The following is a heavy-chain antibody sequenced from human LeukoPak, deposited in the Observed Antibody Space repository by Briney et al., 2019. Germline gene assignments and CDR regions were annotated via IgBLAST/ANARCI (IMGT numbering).Heavy chain of an antibody. CDR1: GYTFTYYY. CDR2: INPNSGAT. CDR3: ARGTVTCLAEYFQH. Sequence: GASVKLSCKSSGYTFTYYYMHWVRQAPGQGLEWMGWINPNSGATNYAQKFQGRVTLTRDTSISTAYMELSRLTSDDTAVYYCARGTVTCLAEYFQHWGQGTLVTASS. J-gene: IGHJ1*01. V-gene: IGHV1-2*02. D-gene: IGHD4-17*01.